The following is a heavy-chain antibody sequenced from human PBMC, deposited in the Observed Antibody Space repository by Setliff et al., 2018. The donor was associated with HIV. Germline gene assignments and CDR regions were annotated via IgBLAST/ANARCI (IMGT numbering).Heavy chain of an antibody. Sequence: SETLSLTCTVSGGSISTSYWNWIRQPPGKGLEWIAYIYISGTTNYNPSLKSRVTISLDTSRHQFSLKLGSVTAADTAMYYCAREHCSGGSCNGFDIWGQGTMVTVSS. CDR3: AREHCSGGSCNGFDI. V-gene: IGHV4-4*09. J-gene: IGHJ3*02. CDR1: GGSISTSY. CDR2: IYISGTT. D-gene: IGHD2-15*01.